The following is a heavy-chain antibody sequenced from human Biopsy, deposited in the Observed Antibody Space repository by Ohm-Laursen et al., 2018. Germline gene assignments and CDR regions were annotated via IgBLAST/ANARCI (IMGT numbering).Heavy chain of an antibody. CDR2: IYTSGSP. CDR1: GDSINNYY. J-gene: IGHJ4*02. CDR3: ARGSSYGYDFDY. V-gene: IGHV4-4*07. Sequence: SQTLSLTCSVSGDSINNYYWSWIRQPAGKGLEWIGRIYTSGSPNYNLSLESRVTISVDTSKNQFSLKLSSVTAADTAVYFCARGSSYGYDFDYWGQGTLVAVSS. D-gene: IGHD5-18*01.